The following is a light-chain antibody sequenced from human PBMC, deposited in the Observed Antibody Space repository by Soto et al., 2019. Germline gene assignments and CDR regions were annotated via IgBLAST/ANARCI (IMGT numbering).Light chain of an antibody. CDR3: QQDDHLPYT. Sequence: DIQMTQSPSSLSAAVGDRVTFTCQASPDMYKYLNWYQQKPGKAPKLLIYDASNLERGVTSRFSGSGAGTVFSLTVDSLQPEDTATYYCQQDDHLPYTFGQGTKLEIK. V-gene: IGKV1-33*01. CDR1: PDMYKY. CDR2: DAS. J-gene: IGKJ2*01.